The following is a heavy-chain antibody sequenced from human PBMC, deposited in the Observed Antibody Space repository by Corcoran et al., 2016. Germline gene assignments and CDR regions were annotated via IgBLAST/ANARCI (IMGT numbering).Heavy chain of an antibody. V-gene: IGHV4-4*07. J-gene: IGHJ6*02. CDR3: ARGLRGYYYGMDV. CDR2: IYTSGST. D-gene: IGHD3-10*01. CDR1: GGSISSYY. Sequence: QVQLQESGPGRVKPSETLSLTCTVSGGSISSYYWSWIRQPAGKGLEWIGRIYTSGSTNYNPSRKSRVTMSVDTSKNQFALKLSSVTAANTAVYYSARGLRGYYYGMDVWGQGTAVTVSS.